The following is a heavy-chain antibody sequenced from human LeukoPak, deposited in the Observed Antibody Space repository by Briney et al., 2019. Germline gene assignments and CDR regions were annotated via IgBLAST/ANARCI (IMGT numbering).Heavy chain of an antibody. D-gene: IGHD3-3*01. Sequence: SVKVSCKASGGTFSSYAISWVRQAPGQGLEWMGGIISIFGTANYAQKFQGRVTITADESTSTAYMELSSLRSEDTAVYYCAREGSGTSIFGVVSEAFDYWGQGTLVTVSS. CDR3: AREGSGTSIFGVVSEAFDY. CDR2: IISIFGTA. CDR1: GGTFSSYA. V-gene: IGHV1-69*13. J-gene: IGHJ4*02.